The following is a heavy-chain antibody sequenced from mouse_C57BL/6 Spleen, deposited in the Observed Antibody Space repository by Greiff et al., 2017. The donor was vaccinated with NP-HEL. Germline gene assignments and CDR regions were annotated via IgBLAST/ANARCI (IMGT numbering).Heavy chain of an antibody. Sequence: DVMLVESGGGLVKPGGSLKLSCAASGFTFSDYGMHWVRQAPEKGLEWVAYISSGSSTIYYADTVKGRFTISRDNAKHTLFLQMTSLRSEDTAMYYCARDGYYEGGAMDYWGEGTSVTVSS. CDR1: GFTFSDYG. V-gene: IGHV5-17*01. CDR2: ISSGSSTI. J-gene: IGHJ4*01. D-gene: IGHD2-3*01. CDR3: ARDGYYEGGAMDY.